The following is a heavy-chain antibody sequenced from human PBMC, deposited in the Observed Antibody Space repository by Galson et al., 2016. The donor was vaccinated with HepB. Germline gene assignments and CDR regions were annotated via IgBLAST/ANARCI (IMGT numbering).Heavy chain of an antibody. V-gene: IGHV1-69*06. CDR3: ATVTGYGGGFVS. Sequence: SCKASGGTFSNYSISWVRQAPGQGLEWLGGVLPIFHTTNYAQKFRVRVAITADKSTNTAYLQLTSLTSEDTAIYYCATVTGYGGGFVSWGQGTLVTVSS. CDR2: VLPIFHTT. CDR1: GGTFSNYS. D-gene: IGHD1-1*01. J-gene: IGHJ4*02.